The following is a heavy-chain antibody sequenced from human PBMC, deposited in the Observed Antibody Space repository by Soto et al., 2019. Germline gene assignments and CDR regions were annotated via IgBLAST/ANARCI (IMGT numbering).Heavy chain of an antibody. CDR1: GFTLSGYG. D-gene: IGHD3-10*01. J-gene: IGHJ5*02. CDR2: ISYDGTNT. Sequence: QVRLVESGGGVVQPGRSLRLSCVASGFTLSGYGMHWVRQAPGKGLEWLGVISYDGTNTYYADSVKGRFTVSSDNSKNTLYLQMNSLRPDDTAVYYCAKDRLQHLVRGWLDPWGQGTLVTVSS. CDR3: AKDRLQHLVRGWLDP. V-gene: IGHV3-30*18.